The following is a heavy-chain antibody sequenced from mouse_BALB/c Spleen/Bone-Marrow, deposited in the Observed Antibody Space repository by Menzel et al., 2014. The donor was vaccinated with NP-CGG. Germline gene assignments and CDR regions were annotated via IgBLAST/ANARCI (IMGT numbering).Heavy chain of an antibody. CDR3: ARVGYYGYFAY. J-gene: IGHJ2*01. D-gene: IGHD1-1*01. V-gene: IGHV4-1*02. Sequence: EVKLMESGGGLVQPGGSLKFSCAASGFDFSRYWMSWVRQAPGKGLEWIGEINPDSSTINYAPSLKYKFIISRDNAKNTLYLQMNKVRSEDTALYYCARVGYYGYFAYWGQGTTLTVSS. CDR1: GFDFSRYW. CDR2: INPDSSTI.